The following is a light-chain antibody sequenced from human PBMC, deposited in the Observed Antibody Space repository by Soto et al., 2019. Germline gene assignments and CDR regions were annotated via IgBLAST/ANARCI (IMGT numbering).Light chain of an antibody. CDR1: SGYSNYK. CDR2: VGTGGIVG. J-gene: IGLJ3*02. Sequence: QLVLTQPPSASASLGASVTLTCTLSSGYSNYKVDWYQQRPGKGPRFVMRVGTGGIVGSKGDGIPDRFSVLGSGLNRYLTIKNIQEEDESDYHCGADHGSGSNFVYEDWVFGGGTKLTVL. V-gene: IGLV9-49*01. CDR3: GADHGSGSNFVYEDWV.